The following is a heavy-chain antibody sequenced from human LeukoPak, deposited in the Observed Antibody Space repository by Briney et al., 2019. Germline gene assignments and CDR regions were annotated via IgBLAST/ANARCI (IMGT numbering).Heavy chain of an antibody. CDR2: IIPIFGTA. J-gene: IGHJ4*02. Sequence: GSSVKVSCKASGGTFSSYAISWVRQAPGQGLEWMGRIIPIFGTANYAQKFQGRVTITTDESTSTAYMELSSLRSEDTAVYYCARALLYYDSSGYYAYWGQGTLVTVSS. CDR3: ARALLYYDSSGYYAY. D-gene: IGHD3-22*01. CDR1: GGTFSSYA. V-gene: IGHV1-69*05.